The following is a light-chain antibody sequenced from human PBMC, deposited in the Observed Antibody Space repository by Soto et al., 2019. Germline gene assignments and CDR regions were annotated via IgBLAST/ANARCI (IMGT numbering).Light chain of an antibody. V-gene: IGKV3D-20*02. J-gene: IGKJ5*01. Sequence: EIVLTQSPGTLSLSPVERATLSCMASQSISNSYLAWYQQKPGQAPRLLIYDASNRATGIPARFSGTGSGTDFTLTINNLEPEDFAVYYCQVRTNWSIAFGRGTRLEIK. CDR3: QVRTNWSIA. CDR2: DAS. CDR1: QSISNSY.